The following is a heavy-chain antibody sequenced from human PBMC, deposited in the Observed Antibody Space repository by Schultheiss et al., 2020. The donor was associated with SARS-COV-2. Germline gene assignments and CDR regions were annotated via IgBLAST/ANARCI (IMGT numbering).Heavy chain of an antibody. D-gene: IGHD1-1*01. V-gene: IGHV3-30*14. CDR2: VSYDGSVK. CDR1: GFPFSSYE. CDR3: AREGMERQGFDY. Sequence: GGSLRLSCAASGFPFSSYEMYWVRQAPGKGLEWVAVVSYDGSVKDYADSVKGRFTISRHNSKNTVFLQMNSLRPEDTAVYYCAREGMERQGFDYWGRGTLVTVSS. J-gene: IGHJ4*02.